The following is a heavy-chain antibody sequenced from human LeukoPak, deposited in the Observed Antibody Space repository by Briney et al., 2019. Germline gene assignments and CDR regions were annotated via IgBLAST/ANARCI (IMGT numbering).Heavy chain of an antibody. Sequence: SSETLSLTCTVSGGSISSYYWSWIRQPPGKGLEWIGWIYYSGSTNCNPSLKSRVTISVDTSKNQFSLKLSSVTAADTAVYYCARSRSGTYSYFDYWGQGTLVTVSS. D-gene: IGHD1-26*01. CDR1: GGSISSYY. CDR2: IYYSGST. CDR3: ARSRSGTYSYFDY. J-gene: IGHJ4*02. V-gene: IGHV4-59*08.